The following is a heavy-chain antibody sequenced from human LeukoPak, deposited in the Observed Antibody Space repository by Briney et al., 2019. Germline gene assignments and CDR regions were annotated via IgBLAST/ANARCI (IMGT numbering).Heavy chain of an antibody. CDR1: GFTFSSYS. V-gene: IGHV3-21*01. CDR2: ISSSSSYI. Sequence: GGSLRLSCAASGFTFSSYSMNWVRQAPGKGLEWVSSISSSSSYIYYADSVKGRFTISRDNAKNSLYLQMNSLRAEDTAVYYCARARNSGSYYRFDYWGQGTLVTVSS. CDR3: ARARNSGSYYRFDY. D-gene: IGHD1-26*01. J-gene: IGHJ4*02.